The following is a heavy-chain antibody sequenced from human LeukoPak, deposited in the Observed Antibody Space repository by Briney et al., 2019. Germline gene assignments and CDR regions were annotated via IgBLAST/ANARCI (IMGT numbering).Heavy chain of an antibody. Sequence: GGSLRLSCAASGFTFSSYAMHWVRQAPGKGLEYVSAISSNGGSTYYANSVKGRFTISRDISKNTLYLQMGSLRAEDMAVYYCARDPGYYDSSGYFDYWGQGTLVTVSS. D-gene: IGHD3-22*01. CDR2: ISSNGGST. J-gene: IGHJ4*02. CDR1: GFTFSSYA. CDR3: ARDPGYYDSSGYFDY. V-gene: IGHV3-64*01.